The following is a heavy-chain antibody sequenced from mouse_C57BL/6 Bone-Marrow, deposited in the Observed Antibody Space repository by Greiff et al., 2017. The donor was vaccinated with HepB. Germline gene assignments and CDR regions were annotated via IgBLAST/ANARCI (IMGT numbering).Heavy chain of an antibody. D-gene: IGHD1-1*01. CDR3: ANYYYGSSYRYFDV. J-gene: IGHJ1*03. V-gene: IGHV1-64*01. CDR1: GYTFTSYW. Sequence: VQLQQSGAELVKPGASVKLSCKASGYTFTSYWMHWVKQRPGQGLEWIGMIHPNSGSTNYNEKFKSKATLTVDKSSSTAYMQLSSLTSEDSAVYYCANYYYGSSYRYFDVWGTGTTVTVSS. CDR2: IHPNSGST.